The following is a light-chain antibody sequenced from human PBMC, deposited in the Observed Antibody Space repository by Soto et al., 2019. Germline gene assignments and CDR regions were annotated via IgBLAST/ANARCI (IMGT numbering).Light chain of an antibody. CDR2: DAS. V-gene: IGKV1-33*01. CDR3: QQYDNLLMYT. Sequence: DIQMTQSPSSLSASVGDRVTITCQASQDISNYLNWYQQKPGKAPKLLIYDASNLDTGVPSRFIGSGPGTDFTFTISSLQPEDIATYYCQQYDNLLMYTFGQGTKLEIK. J-gene: IGKJ2*01. CDR1: QDISNY.